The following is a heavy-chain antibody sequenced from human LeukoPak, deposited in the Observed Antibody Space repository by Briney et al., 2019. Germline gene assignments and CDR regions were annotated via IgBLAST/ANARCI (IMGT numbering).Heavy chain of an antibody. D-gene: IGHD4-17*01. V-gene: IGHV3-21*01. CDR2: ISSSSSYI. CDR1: GFTFSSYS. CDR3: ASAYDDYRYYFDY. Sequence: PGGSLRLSCAASGFTFSSYSMNWVRQAPGKGLEWVSSISSSSSYIYYADSVKGRFTISRDNAKNSLYLQMNSLRAEDTAVYYCASAYDDYRYYFDYWGQGTLVTVSS. J-gene: IGHJ4*02.